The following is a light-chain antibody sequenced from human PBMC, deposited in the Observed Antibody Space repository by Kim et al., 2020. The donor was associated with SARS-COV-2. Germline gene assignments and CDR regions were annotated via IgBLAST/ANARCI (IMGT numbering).Light chain of an antibody. J-gene: IGLJ2*01. CDR2: YDS. CDR1: NIGSKS. V-gene: IGLV3-21*04. Sequence: APGKTARITCGGNNIGSKSVHWYQQKPGQAPVLVIYYDSDRPSGIPERFSSSNSGNTATLTISRVEAGDEADYYCQVWDSSSDHRVFGGGTQLTVL. CDR3: QVWDSSSDHRV.